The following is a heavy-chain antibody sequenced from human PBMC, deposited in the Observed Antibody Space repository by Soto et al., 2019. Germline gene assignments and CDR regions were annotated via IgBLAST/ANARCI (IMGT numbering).Heavy chain of an antibody. CDR3: AKDFPTYDFWSGYPVDYYYGMDV. Sequence: QVQLVESGGGVVQPGRSLRLSCAASGFTFSSYGMHWVRQAPGKGLEWVAVISYDGSNKYYADSVKGRFTISRDNSKNTLYLQMNSLRAEDTAVYYCAKDFPTYDFWSGYPVDYYYGMDVWGQGTTVTVSS. D-gene: IGHD3-3*01. CDR1: GFTFSSYG. J-gene: IGHJ6*02. V-gene: IGHV3-30*18. CDR2: ISYDGSNK.